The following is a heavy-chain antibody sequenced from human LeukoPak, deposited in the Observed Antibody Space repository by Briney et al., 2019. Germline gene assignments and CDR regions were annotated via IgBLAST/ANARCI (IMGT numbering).Heavy chain of an antibody. CDR1: GSTFSSYW. D-gene: IGHD6-13*01. V-gene: IGHV3-7*01. Sequence: PGGSLRLSCAASGSTFSSYWMSWVRQAPGKGLEWVANIKQDGSEKYYVDSVKGRFTISRDNAKNSLYLQMNSLRAEDTAVYYCARDRWAAGTFVQGDWGQGTLVTVSS. CDR2: IKQDGSEK. CDR3: ARDRWAAGTFVQGD. J-gene: IGHJ4*02.